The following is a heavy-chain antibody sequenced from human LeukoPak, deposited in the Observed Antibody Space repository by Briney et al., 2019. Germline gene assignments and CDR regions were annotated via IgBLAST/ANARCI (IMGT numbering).Heavy chain of an antibody. CDR3: ARDSSGSYYFDY. Sequence: PGGSLRLPCAASGFTFSSYSMNWVRQAPGKGLEWVSSISSSSSYLYYADSVKGRFTISRDNAKNSLYLQMNSLRAEDTAVYYCARDSSGSYYFDYWGQGTLVTVSS. J-gene: IGHJ4*02. CDR2: ISSSSSYL. V-gene: IGHV3-21*01. CDR1: GFTFSSYS. D-gene: IGHD3-22*01.